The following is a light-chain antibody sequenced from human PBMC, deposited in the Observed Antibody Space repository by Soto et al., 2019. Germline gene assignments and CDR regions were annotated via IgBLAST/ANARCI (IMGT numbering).Light chain of an antibody. CDR1: QSITSW. CDR2: KAS. J-gene: IGKJ2*01. V-gene: IGKV1-5*03. Sequence: DVQMTQSPSTLSASVGDRVTITCRASQSITSWLAWYQQKPGKAPKLLIHKASTLESGVPSRFSGSGSGTEFTLTISSLQPDDFAHYYCQQYNRYPYTFGQGTKVDIK. CDR3: QQYNRYPYT.